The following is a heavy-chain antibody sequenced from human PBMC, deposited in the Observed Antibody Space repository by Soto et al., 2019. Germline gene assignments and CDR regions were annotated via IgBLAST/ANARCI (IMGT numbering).Heavy chain of an antibody. CDR2: ISSSGSAI. J-gene: IGHJ5*02. CDR1: GFTFSDYY. Sequence: PGGSLRLSCAASGFTFSDYYMSWIRQAPGKGLEWVSYISSSGSAIYYADSVKGRFTISRDNAKNSLYLQMNSLRAEDTAVYYCARDRVWFGELVKTGRFDPWGQGTLVTISS. D-gene: IGHD3-10*01. V-gene: IGHV3-11*01. CDR3: ARDRVWFGELVKTGRFDP.